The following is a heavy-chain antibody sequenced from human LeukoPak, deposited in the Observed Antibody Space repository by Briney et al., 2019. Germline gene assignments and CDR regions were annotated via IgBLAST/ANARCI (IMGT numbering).Heavy chain of an antibody. V-gene: IGHV1-46*01. D-gene: IGHD3-9*01. CDR2: INPSGGST. CDR1: GYTFTGYY. Sequence: ASVKVSCKASGYTFTGYYMHWVRQAPGQGLEWMGIINPSGGSTSYAQKFQGRVTMTRDTSTSTVYMELSSLRAEDTAVYYCASWDPPRTYYDILTGYSWGQGTLVTVSS. CDR3: ASWDPPRTYYDILTGYS. J-gene: IGHJ5*02.